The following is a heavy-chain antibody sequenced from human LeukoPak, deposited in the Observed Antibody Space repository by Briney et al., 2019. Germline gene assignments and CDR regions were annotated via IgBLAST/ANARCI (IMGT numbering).Heavy chain of an antibody. CDR3: ARRYCSGDNCYSGFDY. D-gene: IGHD2-15*01. CDR1: GYRFTNYW. CDR2: IYPGDSDT. Sequence: GESLKISCKGSGYRFTNYWIGWVRQMPGKGLEWMGIIYPGDSDTRYSPSFQGQVTIPADKSINSAYLQWSRLKASDTAVFYCARRYCSGDNCYSGFDYWGQGTLVTVSS. V-gene: IGHV5-51*01. J-gene: IGHJ4*02.